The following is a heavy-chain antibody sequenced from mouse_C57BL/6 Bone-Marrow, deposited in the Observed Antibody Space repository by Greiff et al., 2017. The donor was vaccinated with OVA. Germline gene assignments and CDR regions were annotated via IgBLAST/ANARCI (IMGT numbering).Heavy chain of an antibody. CDR1: GFNITDDY. CDR3: TTVRYYYGSSHRMKMDC. J-gene: IGHJ4*01. D-gene: IGHD1-1*01. CDR2: IDPENGGT. V-gene: IGHV14-4*01. Sequence: VQLQQSGAELVRPGASVKLSCTASGFNITDDYMHLVKQRPEQGLEWIGWIDPENGGTEYASKLQGKATITADTSSNTAYLQLSSLTSEDTAVYYCTTVRYYYGSSHRMKMDCWGQGTAGTVSS.